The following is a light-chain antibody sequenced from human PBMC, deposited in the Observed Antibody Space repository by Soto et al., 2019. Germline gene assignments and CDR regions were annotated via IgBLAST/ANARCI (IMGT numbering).Light chain of an antibody. V-gene: IGKV3D-15*01. Sequence: EVVMRQSPATLSVSPGEGATLSCRASQGIGDTLAWYQHKPGQTPRLLIYDTSTRATGIPDRFSGSGSGTDFTLTISRLDNEDFAMYYCQQYAASSWTFGQGTKVDIK. CDR2: DTS. J-gene: IGKJ1*01. CDR3: QQYAASSWT. CDR1: QGIGDT.